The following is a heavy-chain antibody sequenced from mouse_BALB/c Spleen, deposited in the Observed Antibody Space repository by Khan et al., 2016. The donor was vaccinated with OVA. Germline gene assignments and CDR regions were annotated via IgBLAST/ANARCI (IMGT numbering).Heavy chain of an antibody. Sequence: QVQLKQSGPGLVQPSQSLSITCTVSGFSLTSYGVHWVRQSPGKGLEWLGVIWSGGTTDYNAAFISRLSIRKDNSKSQVFFKMNSLQANDTAMYYCARNGDYVHWYFDVWGAGTTVTVSS. CDR3: ARNGDYVHWYFDV. D-gene: IGHD2-13*01. CDR2: IWSGGTT. CDR1: GFSLTSYG. V-gene: IGHV2-2*02. J-gene: IGHJ1*01.